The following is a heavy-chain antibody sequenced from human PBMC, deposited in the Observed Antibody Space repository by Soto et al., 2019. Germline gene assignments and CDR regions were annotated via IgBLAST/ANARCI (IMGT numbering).Heavy chain of an antibody. V-gene: IGHV4-61*01. CDR2: IYYSGST. J-gene: IGHJ6*02. CDR3: ARVPLGYCSSTSCLTNYYGMDV. CDR1: GGSVSSGSYY. D-gene: IGHD2-2*01. Sequence: SETLSLTCTVSGGSVSSGSYYWSWIRQPPGKGLEWIGYIYYSGSTNYNPSLKSRVTISVDTSKNQFSLKLSSVTAADTAVYYCARVPLGYCSSTSCLTNYYGMDVWGQGTTVTVSS.